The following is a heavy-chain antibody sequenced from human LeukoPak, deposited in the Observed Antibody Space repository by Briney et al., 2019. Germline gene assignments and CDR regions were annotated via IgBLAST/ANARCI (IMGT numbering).Heavy chain of an antibody. V-gene: IGHV4-59*01. J-gene: IGHJ3*02. CDR3: ARVSSRAWYAFDI. D-gene: IGHD6-13*01. CDR1: GGSISSYY. Sequence: PSETLSLTCTVSGGSISSYYWSWIRQPPGKGLEWIGYIYYSGSTNYNPSLKSRVTISVDTSKNQFSLKLSSVTAADTAVYYCARVSSRAWYAFDIWGQGTMVTVSS. CDR2: IYYSGST.